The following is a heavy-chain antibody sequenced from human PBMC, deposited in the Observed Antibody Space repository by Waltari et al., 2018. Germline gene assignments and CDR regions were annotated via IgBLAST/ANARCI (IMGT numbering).Heavy chain of an antibody. J-gene: IGHJ4*02. V-gene: IGHV4-39*02. Sequence: QLQLDQSGPGLVKPSETLSLPCSVAGGPIRRNRIVWDWIRQPPGKGLEWIGSIGSTGIVYYIPSLKNRLSLSLDMSKRHFSLYMTSVTAADTANYYCVRRSVYTTSSGGVESWGRGTLVTVSS. D-gene: IGHD5-12*01. CDR3: VRRSVYTTSSGGVES. CDR1: GGPIRRNRIV. CDR2: IGSTGIV.